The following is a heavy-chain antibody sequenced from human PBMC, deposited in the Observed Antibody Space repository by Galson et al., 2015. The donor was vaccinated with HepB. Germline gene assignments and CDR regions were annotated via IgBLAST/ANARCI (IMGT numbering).Heavy chain of an antibody. CDR2: LSSSGDDT. V-gene: IGHV3-23*01. D-gene: IGHD3-10*01. Sequence: SLRLSCAASGFTFSNYAMSWVRQAPGKGPEWVSALSSSGDDTYYSDAVKGRFTISRDNSKNTLYLQMNSLRAEDTALYYCWKGAWVVNFWGQGALVTVSS. J-gene: IGHJ4*02. CDR1: GFTFSNYA. CDR3: WKGAWVVNF.